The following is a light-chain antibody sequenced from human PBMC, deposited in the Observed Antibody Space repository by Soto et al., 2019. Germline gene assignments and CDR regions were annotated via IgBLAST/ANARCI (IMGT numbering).Light chain of an antibody. Sequence: EIVLTQSPGTLSLSPGERATLSCRASQSISSGGLAWYQQKPGQAPRLLIYGASSRATGIPDRFSGRGSGTDLTLTINTLEPEDFAVYYCQQYNNWPHTFGQGTKVDIK. CDR1: QSISSGG. J-gene: IGKJ2*01. CDR3: QQYNNWPHT. V-gene: IGKV3-20*01. CDR2: GAS.